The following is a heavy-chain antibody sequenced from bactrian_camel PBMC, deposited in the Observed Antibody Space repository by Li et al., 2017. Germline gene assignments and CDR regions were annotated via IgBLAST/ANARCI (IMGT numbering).Heavy chain of an antibody. CDR3: VRSYTSSWVDGFGY. J-gene: IGHJ6*01. Sequence: VQLVESGGDSVQPGGSLRLSCVASGFPFSANHMSWVRQPPGKKLEWVSSITASGTTSYSNSVRGRFTISRDNHKNSVYLQMSSLKPEDTAVYYCVRSYTSSWVDGFGYWGQGTQVTVS. CDR1: GFPFSANH. D-gene: IGHD3*01. CDR2: ITASGTT. V-gene: IGHV3S40*01.